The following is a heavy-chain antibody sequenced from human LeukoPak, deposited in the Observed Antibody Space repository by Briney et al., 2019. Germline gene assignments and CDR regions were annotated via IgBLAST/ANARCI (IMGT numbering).Heavy chain of an antibody. CDR2: IYTSGST. D-gene: IGHD6-13*01. CDR1: GGSISSRTYY. J-gene: IGHJ4*02. V-gene: IGHV4-61*02. Sequence: SETLSLTCTVSGGSISSRTYYWSWIRQPAGKGLEWIGRIYTSGSTNYNPSLKSRVTISVDTSKNQFSLRLSSVTAADTAVYYCARVTGYVMEDYFDYWGQGTLVTVSS. CDR3: ARVTGYVMEDYFDY.